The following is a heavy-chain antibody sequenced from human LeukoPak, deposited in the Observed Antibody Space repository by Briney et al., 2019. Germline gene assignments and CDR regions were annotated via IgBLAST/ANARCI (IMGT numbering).Heavy chain of an antibody. CDR1: GFTFSSYW. CDR2: INSDGSRT. V-gene: IGHV3-74*01. J-gene: IGHJ4*02. D-gene: IGHD4-11*01. Sequence: PGGSLRLSCAASGFTFSSYWMHWVRQAPGKGLMWVSRINSDGSRTTYAHSVRGRFTISRDNAKSTLYLQMNSLRAEDTAVYYCARVRDDYTYFDCWGQGTLVTVSS. CDR3: ARVRDDYTYFDC.